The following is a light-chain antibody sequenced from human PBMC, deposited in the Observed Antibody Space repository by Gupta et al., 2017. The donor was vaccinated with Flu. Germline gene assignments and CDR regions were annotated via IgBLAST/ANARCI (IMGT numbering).Light chain of an antibody. V-gene: IGKV3-20*01. Sequence: EIVLTQSPGTLSLSPGERATLSCRASQSVSSSYLAWYQQKPGQAPRLLIYAASSSATGIPDRFSGSGSGTDFTLSISRLDPEDSAVYYCQQYGSSPRTFGQGTKMEIK. CDR2: AAS. CDR3: QQYGSSPRT. J-gene: IGKJ2*01. CDR1: QSVSSSY.